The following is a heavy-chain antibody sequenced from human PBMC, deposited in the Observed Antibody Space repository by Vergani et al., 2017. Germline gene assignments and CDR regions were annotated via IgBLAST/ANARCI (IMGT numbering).Heavy chain of an antibody. CDR1: GVTFSSHA. CDR3: GGGSNNYN. J-gene: IGHJ4*02. CDR2: IKNIGDST. Sequence: EVQLLQSEGAVVQPGGSLRLSCVASGVTFSSHAMSWVRQGHGQGLEWASSIKNIGDSTHYADSVKVRFTISRDNSKNTLYLQMNSLRGEDTAVYYCGGGSNNYNWGQGTWVTVSS. V-gene: IGHV3-23*01. D-gene: IGHD1-1*01.